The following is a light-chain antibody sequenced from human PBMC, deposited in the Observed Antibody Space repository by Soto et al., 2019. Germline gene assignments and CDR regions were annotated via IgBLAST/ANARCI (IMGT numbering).Light chain of an antibody. CDR1: SSNIGAGYD. CDR2: GNS. V-gene: IGLV1-40*01. Sequence: QSVLTQPPSVSGAPGQRVTISCTGSSSNIGAGYDLHWYQQLPGTAPKLLIYGNSNRPSGVPDRFSVSKSGTSASLAITGLQAEDEADYYCQSYDSSLSGDVFGTGTKVTVL. CDR3: QSYDSSLSGDV. J-gene: IGLJ1*01.